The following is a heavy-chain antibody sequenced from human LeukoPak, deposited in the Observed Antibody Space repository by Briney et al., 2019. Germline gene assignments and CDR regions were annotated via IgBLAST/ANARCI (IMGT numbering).Heavy chain of an antibody. CDR1: GGSISSYY. CDR2: IYTRGST. V-gene: IGHV4-4*07. Sequence: QESGPGLVKPSPTLSLTCTVSGGSISSYYWSWIRQPAGKGLEWIGRIYTRGSTNYNPSLKSRVTMSVETSKNQFSLKLSSVTAADTAVYYCARDLGYCSGGSCYSGFDYWGQGTLVTVPS. D-gene: IGHD2-15*01. J-gene: IGHJ4*02. CDR3: ARDLGYCSGGSCYSGFDY.